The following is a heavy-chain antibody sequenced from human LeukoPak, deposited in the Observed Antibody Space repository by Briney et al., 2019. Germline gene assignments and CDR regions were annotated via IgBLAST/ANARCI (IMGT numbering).Heavy chain of an antibody. D-gene: IGHD3-3*01. Sequence: SVKVSCKASGYTFTGYYMHWVRQAPGQGLEWMGVFIPILDTVNSTQKFQDRVTITADISTNTAYMELSSLRSEDTAVYFCAGIPVFGVVLHQEPVWGKGTTVTVS. CDR3: AGIPVFGVVLHQEPV. CDR2: FIPILDTV. V-gene: IGHV1-69*10. J-gene: IGHJ6*03. CDR1: GYTFTGYY.